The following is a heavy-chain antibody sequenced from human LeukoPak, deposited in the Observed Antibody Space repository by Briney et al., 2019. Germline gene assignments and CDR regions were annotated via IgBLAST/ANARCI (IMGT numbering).Heavy chain of an antibody. CDR2: MSHDGSNK. Sequence: PGRSLRLSCAASGFPFSGYAMHWVRQAPGKGLEWVAVMSHDGSNKYYADSVKGRFTISRDNSKNTLYLQMDSLRTEDTAVYYCARHRGPSLHSSGYFDYSGQGTLVTVSS. CDR1: GFPFSGYA. CDR3: ARHRGPSLHSSGYFDY. J-gene: IGHJ4*02. V-gene: IGHV3-30-3*01. D-gene: IGHD3-22*01.